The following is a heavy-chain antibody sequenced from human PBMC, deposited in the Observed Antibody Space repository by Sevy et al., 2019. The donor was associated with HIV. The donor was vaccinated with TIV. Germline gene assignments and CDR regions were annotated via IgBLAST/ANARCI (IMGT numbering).Heavy chain of an antibody. CDR3: ARAVGGFNWRPYYFDS. CDR2: IKQDESEK. CDR1: GFTFSDYW. D-gene: IGHD3-3*01. V-gene: IGHV3-7*01. J-gene: IGHJ4*02. Sequence: GGSLRLSCAASGFTFSDYWMSWVRQTPGRGLEWVATIKQDESEKYYMDSVKGRFAISRDNGKNSVSLQMNGLRVEDTALYYCARAVGGFNWRPYYFDSWGQGTLVTVSS.